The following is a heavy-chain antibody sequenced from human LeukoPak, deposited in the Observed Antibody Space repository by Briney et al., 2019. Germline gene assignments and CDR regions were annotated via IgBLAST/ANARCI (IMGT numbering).Heavy chain of an antibody. CDR2: ISSSSTYI. V-gene: IGHV3-21*01. J-gene: IGHJ3*02. CDR1: GFTFDDYA. Sequence: GGSLRLSCAASGFTFDDYAMHWVRQAPGKGLEWVSSISSSSTYIYYADSVKGRFTISRDNAKNSLYLQMNSLRAEDTAVYYCARDSSSSEAFDIWGQGTMVTVSS. CDR3: ARDSSSSEAFDI. D-gene: IGHD6-13*01.